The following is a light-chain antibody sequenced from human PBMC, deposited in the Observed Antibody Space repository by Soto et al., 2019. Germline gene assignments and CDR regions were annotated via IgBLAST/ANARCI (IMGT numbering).Light chain of an antibody. J-gene: IGLJ2*01. Sequence: SALTQPASVSGSPGQSITISCTGTSSDVGSYSLVSWYQQHPGKAPKLMIYEGSKRPSGVSNRFSGSKSGNTASLTISGLQAEDEADYYCCSYVGSVVVFGGGTKLTVL. CDR2: EGS. CDR1: SSDVGSYSL. V-gene: IGLV2-23*01. CDR3: CSYVGSVVV.